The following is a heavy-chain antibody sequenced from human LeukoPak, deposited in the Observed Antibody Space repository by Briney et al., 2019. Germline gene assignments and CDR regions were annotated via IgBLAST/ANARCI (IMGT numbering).Heavy chain of an antibody. V-gene: IGHV1-18*01. J-gene: IGHJ4*02. CDR1: GYTFTSYG. CDR3: AREDGGNSVIDY. D-gene: IGHD4-23*01. CDR2: ISAYNGNT. Sequence: GASVKVSCKASGYTFTSYGISWVRQAPGQGLEWMGWISAYNGNTNYAQKFQGRVTITADKSTSTAYMELSSLRSEDTAVYYCAREDGGNSVIDYWGQGTLVTVSS.